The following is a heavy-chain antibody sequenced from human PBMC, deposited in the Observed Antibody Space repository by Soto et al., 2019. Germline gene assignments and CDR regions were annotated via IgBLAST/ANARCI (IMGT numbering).Heavy chain of an antibody. CDR1: GFTFSSYG. CDR2: IWYDGSNK. J-gene: IGHJ6*02. Sequence: QVQLVESGGGVVQPGRSLRLSCAASGFTFSSYGMHWVRQAPGKGLEWVAVIWYDGSNKYYADSVKGRFTISRDNSKNTLYLQMNSLRAEDTAVYYCAIDFSGMDVWGQGTTVTVSS. V-gene: IGHV3-33*01. CDR3: AIDFSGMDV.